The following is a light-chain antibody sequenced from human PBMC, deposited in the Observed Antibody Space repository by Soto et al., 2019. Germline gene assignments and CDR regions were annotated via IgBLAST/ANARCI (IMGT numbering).Light chain of an antibody. CDR1: QSISSH. J-gene: IGKJ5*01. CDR3: QQSYSTPIS. Sequence: DIRMTQSPSSLSASVGDTVTITFRASQSISSHLNWYQQKPGKAPNLLMYTASNLQSGVPSRFSGSGSGTDFTLTISSLQPEDFATYYCQQSYSTPISFGQGTRWRL. V-gene: IGKV1-39*01. CDR2: TAS.